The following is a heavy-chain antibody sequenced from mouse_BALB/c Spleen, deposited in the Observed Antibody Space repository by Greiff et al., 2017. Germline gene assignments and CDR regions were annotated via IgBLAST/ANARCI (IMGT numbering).Heavy chain of an antibody. CDR1: GYTFTSYW. Sequence: VQLQQPGAELVKPGASVKLSCKASGYTFTSYWMHWVKQRPGQGLEWIGEIDPSDSYTNYNQKFKGKATLTVDKSSSTAYMQLSSLTSEDSAVYYCARRRFDYWGQGTTLTVSS. CDR3: ARRRFDY. CDR2: IDPSDSYT. V-gene: IGHV1-69*02. J-gene: IGHJ2*01.